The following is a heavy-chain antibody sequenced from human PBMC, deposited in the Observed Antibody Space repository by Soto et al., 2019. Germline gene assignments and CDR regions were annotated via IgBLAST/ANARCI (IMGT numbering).Heavy chain of an antibody. V-gene: IGHV3-23*01. Sequence: VQLLESGGGLVQPGGSLRLSCAASGFTFTSYAMSWVRQAPGKGLEWVSGISATGGSTYYADSVKGRFTISRDNSRNRLYLQMNSLRAEDTALYYCEKGGYCTSISCPRWFDPWGQGTLVTVSS. D-gene: IGHD2-2*01. J-gene: IGHJ5*02. CDR2: ISATGGST. CDR3: EKGGYCTSISCPRWFDP. CDR1: GFTFTSYA.